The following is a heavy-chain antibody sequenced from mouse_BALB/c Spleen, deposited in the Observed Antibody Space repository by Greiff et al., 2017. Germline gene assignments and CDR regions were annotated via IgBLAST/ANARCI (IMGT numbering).Heavy chain of an antibody. CDR1: GYTFTDYN. J-gene: IGHJ4*01. Sequence: VQLQQSGPELVKPGASVKIPCKASGYTFTDYNIDWVKQSHGKSLEWIGDINPNNGGTIYNQKFKGKATLTVDKSSSTAYMELRSLTSEDTAVYYCARSYYGSRSLDAMDYWGQGTSVTVSS. V-gene: IGHV1-18*01. CDR2: INPNNGGT. CDR3: ARSYYGSRSLDAMDY. D-gene: IGHD1-1*01.